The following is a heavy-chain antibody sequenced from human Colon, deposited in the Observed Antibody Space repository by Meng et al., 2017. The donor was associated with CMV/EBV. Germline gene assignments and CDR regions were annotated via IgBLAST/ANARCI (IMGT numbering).Heavy chain of an antibody. Sequence: GESLKISCAASGFTFSSYAMHWVRQAPGKGLEWVAVISYDGSNKYYADSVKGRFTISRDNSKNTLYLQMNSLRAEDTAVYYCARDDCSSTSCYFDYWGQGTLVTVPQ. CDR3: ARDDCSSTSCYFDY. V-gene: IGHV3-30*04. D-gene: IGHD2-2*01. CDR1: GFTFSSYA. CDR2: ISYDGSNK. J-gene: IGHJ4*02.